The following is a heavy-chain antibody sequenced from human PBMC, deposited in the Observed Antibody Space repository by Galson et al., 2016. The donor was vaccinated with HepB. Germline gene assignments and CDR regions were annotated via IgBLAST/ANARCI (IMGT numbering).Heavy chain of an antibody. Sequence: SETLSLTCFVSGGSLTTSFYYWSWIRQPPGKGLEWIGYIYHSGSTNYNPSLKSRVTISVDTSKNQLSLRLTSVTAADTAVYYCATLSVIAAHFDYWGQGTLVTVSS. CDR3: ATLSVIAAHFDY. CDR1: GGSLTTSFYY. V-gene: IGHV4-61*01. CDR2: IYHSGST. D-gene: IGHD6-13*01. J-gene: IGHJ4*02.